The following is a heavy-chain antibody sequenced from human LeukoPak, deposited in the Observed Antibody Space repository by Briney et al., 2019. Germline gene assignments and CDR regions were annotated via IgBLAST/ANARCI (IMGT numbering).Heavy chain of an antibody. CDR3: ARQESKAVLPKRFYAMDA. CDR1: GYPFNNYW. CDR2: IYPGDSDT. Sequence: GESLKISCKGSGYPFNNYWIAWARQMPGKGLEWMGIIYPGDSDTIYSPSFQGQVTISADKSINTAYLQWSSLKAADTAMYYYARQESKAVLPKRFYAMDAWGQGTTVTVSS. J-gene: IGHJ6*02. V-gene: IGHV5-51*01. D-gene: IGHD2/OR15-2a*01.